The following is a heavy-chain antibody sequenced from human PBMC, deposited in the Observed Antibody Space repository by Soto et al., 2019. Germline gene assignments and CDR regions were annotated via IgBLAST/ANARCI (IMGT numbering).Heavy chain of an antibody. CDR2: INPSARSA. CDR3: ARDNSAANGVLDH. D-gene: IGHD1-1*01. V-gene: IGHV1-46*04. CDR1: GCTFTNYY. J-gene: IGHJ4*02. Sequence: ASVKVSCKASGCTFTNYYLHWVRQAPGQGLEWVGVINPSARSASYAQKLRGRLTMDRDTSTTTVYMELSRLTFEDTAVYFCARDNSAANGVLDHWGQGTLVTVSS.